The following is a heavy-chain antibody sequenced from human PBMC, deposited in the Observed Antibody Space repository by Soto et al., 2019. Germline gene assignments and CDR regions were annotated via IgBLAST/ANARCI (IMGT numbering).Heavy chain of an antibody. D-gene: IGHD3-16*01. CDR3: AKNTFGGVILIGYFDY. CDR1: GFTFNNYA. Sequence: EVQVLESGGGLVQPGGSLRLSCAASGFTFNNYAMSWVRKAPGRGLVWVSSVSGSGGTTYYADSVKGRFTIPRDHSKNTRYLQMNSLRAEDTSVYYCAKNTFGGVILIGYFDYWGQGTLVTVSS. V-gene: IGHV3-23*01. J-gene: IGHJ4*02. CDR2: VSGSGGTT.